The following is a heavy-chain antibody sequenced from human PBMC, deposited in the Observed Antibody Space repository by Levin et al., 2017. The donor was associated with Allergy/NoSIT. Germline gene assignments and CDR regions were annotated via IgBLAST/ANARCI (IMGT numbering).Heavy chain of an antibody. CDR1: GFTFNNYA. J-gene: IGHJ4*02. Sequence: PGGSLRLSCAASGFTFNNYAMNWVRQAPGKGLEWVSGLSGSGLTPHYADSVKGRFTISRDNSKNTLYLQMNSLRAEDTAVYYCAKGLGGAFWGVAHYWGQGTPVTVSS. D-gene: IGHD3-16*01. CDR3: AKGLGGAFWGVAHY. V-gene: IGHV3-23*01. CDR2: LSGSGLTP.